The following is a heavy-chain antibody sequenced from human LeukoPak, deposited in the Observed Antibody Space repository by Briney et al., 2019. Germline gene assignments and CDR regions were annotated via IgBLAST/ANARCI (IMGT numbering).Heavy chain of an antibody. J-gene: IGHJ3*02. CDR3: ATVSAQTFDI. V-gene: IGHV3-7*01. CDR2: IKPDGSDK. CDR1: GFSFRIHW. D-gene: IGHD1-26*01. Sequence: PGGSLRLSCVGSGFSFRIHWVNWVRQSPGKGLEWVANIKPDGSDKYYVDSARGRFTVSRDNAKNSAFLQMNSLRAEDTAIYYCATVSAQTFDIWGQGTLVSVPS.